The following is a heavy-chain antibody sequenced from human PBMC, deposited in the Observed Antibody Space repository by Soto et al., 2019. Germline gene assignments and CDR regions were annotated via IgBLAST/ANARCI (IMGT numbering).Heavy chain of an antibody. V-gene: IGHV3-30*18. CDR1: GFTFSSYG. D-gene: IGHD5-12*01. CDR2: ISYDGSNK. CDR3: AKADLPDREMATIRDYFDY. Sequence: GGSLRLSCAASGFTFSSYGMHWVRQAPGKGLEWVAVISYDGSNKYYADSVKGRFTISRDNSKNTLYLQMNSLRAEDTAVYYCAKADLPDREMATIRDYFDYWGQGTLVTVSS. J-gene: IGHJ4*02.